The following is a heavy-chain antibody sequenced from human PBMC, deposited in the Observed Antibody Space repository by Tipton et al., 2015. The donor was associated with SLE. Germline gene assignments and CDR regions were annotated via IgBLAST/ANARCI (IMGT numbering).Heavy chain of an antibody. CDR1: GVSISSHY. CDR3: ARGAYCGGDCSYSYYFDY. Sequence: TLSLTCTVSGVSISSHYWSWIRQPPGKGLEWIGYIYYSGTTNYNPSLKSRVTISVDTSKNQFSLKLSSVTAAETAVYYCARGAYCGGDCSYSYYFDYWGQGTLVTVSS. J-gene: IGHJ4*02. V-gene: IGHV4-59*11. CDR2: IYYSGTT. D-gene: IGHD2-21*01.